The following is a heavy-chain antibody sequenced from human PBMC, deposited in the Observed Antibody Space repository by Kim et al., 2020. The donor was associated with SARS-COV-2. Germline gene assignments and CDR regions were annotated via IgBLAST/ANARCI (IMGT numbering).Heavy chain of an antibody. CDR1: GFTFSGSA. D-gene: IGHD2-15*01. CDR3: TSVGPGKGYCSGGSCQTHDY. J-gene: IGHJ4*02. Sequence: GGSLRLSCAASGFTFSGSAMHWVRQASGKGLEWVGRIRSKANSYATAYAASVKGRFTISRDDSKNTAYLQMNSLKTEDTAVYYCTSVGPGKGYCSGGSCQTHDYWGQGTLVTVSS. V-gene: IGHV3-73*01. CDR2: IRSKANSYAT.